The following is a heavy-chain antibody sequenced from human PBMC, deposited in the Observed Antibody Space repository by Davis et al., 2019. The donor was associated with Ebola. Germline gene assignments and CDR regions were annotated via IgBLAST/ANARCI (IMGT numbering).Heavy chain of an antibody. CDR3: ARSKYYDFWSGYPPFDY. J-gene: IGHJ4*02. Sequence: ASVKVSCKASGYTFTSYAMHWVRQASGQRLEWMGWINAGNGNTKYSQKFQGRVTITRDTSASTAYMELSSLRSEDTAVYYCARSKYYDFWSGYPPFDYWGQGTLVTVSS. D-gene: IGHD3-3*01. V-gene: IGHV1-3*01. CDR2: INAGNGNT. CDR1: GYTFTSYA.